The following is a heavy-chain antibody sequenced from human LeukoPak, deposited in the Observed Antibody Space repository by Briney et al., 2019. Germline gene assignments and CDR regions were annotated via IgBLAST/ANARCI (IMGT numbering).Heavy chain of an antibody. J-gene: IGHJ6*04. D-gene: IGHD3-10*01. CDR2: INAGNGNT. Sequence: EASVKVSCKASGYTFTSSAMHWVRQAPGQRLEWMGWINAGNGNTKYSQKFQGRVTITRDTSASTAYMELSSLRSEDTAVYYCARTTTMVRYRYYYYGMDVWGKGTTVTVSS. V-gene: IGHV1-3*01. CDR1: GYTFTSSA. CDR3: ARTTTMVRYRYYYYGMDV.